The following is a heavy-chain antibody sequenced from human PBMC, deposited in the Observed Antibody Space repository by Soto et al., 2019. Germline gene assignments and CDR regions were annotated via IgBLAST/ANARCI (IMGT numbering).Heavy chain of an antibody. Sequence: ASVKVSCKASGGTFSNFPISWVRQAPGQGLEWMGGLIPLFGTPKYAQKFQGRVTIIADESTSTAYMELRSLRSEDTAVYYCASPYQYDSSAYLAAFDISGHGTMGTVS. J-gene: IGHJ3*02. CDR1: GGTFSNFP. CDR2: LIPLFGTP. V-gene: IGHV1-69*13. D-gene: IGHD3-22*01. CDR3: ASPYQYDSSAYLAAFDI.